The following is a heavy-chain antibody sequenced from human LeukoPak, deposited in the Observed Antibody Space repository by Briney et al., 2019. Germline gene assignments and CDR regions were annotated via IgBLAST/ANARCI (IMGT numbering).Heavy chain of an antibody. Sequence: SETLSLTCTVSGGSISGYYWSWIRQPPGKGLEWIGYIYDSGSTNYNPSLKSRVTISVDTSKNQFSLKLSSVTAADAAVYYCARHHSNFDYWGQGTLVTVSS. CDR1: GGSISGYY. V-gene: IGHV4-59*01. D-gene: IGHD5-18*01. CDR3: ARHHSNFDY. J-gene: IGHJ4*02. CDR2: IYDSGST.